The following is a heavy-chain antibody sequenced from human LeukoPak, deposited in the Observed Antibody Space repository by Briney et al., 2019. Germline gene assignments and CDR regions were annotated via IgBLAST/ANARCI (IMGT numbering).Heavy chain of an antibody. CDR2: IRYDGSNK. CDR1: GFTFSSCG. V-gene: IGHV3-30*02. J-gene: IGHJ4*02. CDR3: AKRSAGRTDSSGYYDY. D-gene: IGHD3-22*01. Sequence: GGSLRLSCAASGFTFSSCGMHWVRQAPGKGLEWVAFIRYDGSNKYYADSVKGRFTISRDNSKNTLYVQMNSLRAEDTAVYYCAKRSAGRTDSSGYYDYWGQGTLVTVSS.